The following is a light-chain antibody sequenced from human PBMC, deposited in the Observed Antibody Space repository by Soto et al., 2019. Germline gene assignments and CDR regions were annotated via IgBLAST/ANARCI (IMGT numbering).Light chain of an antibody. CDR3: SSYTTTYTLL. CDR1: SSDVGGGNY. V-gene: IGLV2-14*01. J-gene: IGLJ2*01. Sequence: QSVLTQPASVSGSPGQSITISCTGTSSDVGGGNYVSWYRQYPGKAPKLMIYDVTNRPSGVSYRFSGSKSGNTASLTISGLQAEDEADYYCSSYTTTYTLLFGGGTQLTVL. CDR2: DVT.